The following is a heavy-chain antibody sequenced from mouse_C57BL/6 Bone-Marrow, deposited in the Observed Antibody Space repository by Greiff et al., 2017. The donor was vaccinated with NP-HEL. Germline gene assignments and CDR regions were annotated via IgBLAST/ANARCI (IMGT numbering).Heavy chain of an antibody. J-gene: IGHJ1*03. Sequence: EVMLVESGGDLVKPGGSLKLSCAASGFTFSSYGMSWVRQTPDKRLEWVATISSGGSYTYYPDSVKGRFTISRDNAKNTLYLQMSSLKSEDTAMYYCARQRYYGSSYGWYLDVWGTGTTVTVSS. D-gene: IGHD1-1*01. V-gene: IGHV5-6*02. CDR3: ARQRYYGSSYGWYLDV. CDR1: GFTFSSYG. CDR2: ISSGGSYT.